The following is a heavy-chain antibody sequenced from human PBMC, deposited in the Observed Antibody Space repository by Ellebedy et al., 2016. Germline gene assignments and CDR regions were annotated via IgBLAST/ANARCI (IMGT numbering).Heavy chain of an antibody. CDR3: ARVAGNDAFDI. CDR1: GFTFSSYG. V-gene: IGHV3-33*01. CDR2: IWYDGSNK. J-gene: IGHJ3*02. D-gene: IGHD3-10*01. Sequence: GESLKISXAASGFTFSSYGMHWVRQAPGKGLEWVAVIWYDGSNKYYADSVKGRFTISRDNSKNTLYLQMNSLRAEDTAVYYCARVAGNDAFDIWGQGTMVTVSS.